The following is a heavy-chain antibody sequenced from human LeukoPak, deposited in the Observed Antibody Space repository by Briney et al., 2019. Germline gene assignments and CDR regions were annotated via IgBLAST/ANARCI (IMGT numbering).Heavy chain of an antibody. D-gene: IGHD5-18*01. J-gene: IGHJ4*02. V-gene: IGHV3-30-3*01. Sequence: PGGSLRLSCAASGCTFSSYAMHWVRQAPGKGLEWVAVISYDGSNKYYADSVKGRFTISRDNSKNTLYLQMNSLRAEDTAVYYCARDPAMAYFDYWGQGTLVTVSS. CDR2: ISYDGSNK. CDR3: ARDPAMAYFDY. CDR1: GCTFSSYA.